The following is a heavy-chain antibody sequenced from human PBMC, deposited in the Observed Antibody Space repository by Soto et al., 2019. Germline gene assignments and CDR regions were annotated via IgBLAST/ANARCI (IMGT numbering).Heavy chain of an antibody. J-gene: IGHJ4*02. CDR2: IIPIFGTA. CDR3: ARGVTTVTKGPFDY. V-gene: IGHV1-69*12. D-gene: IGHD4-17*01. CDR1: GGTFSSYA. Sequence: QVQLVQSGAEVKKPGSSVKVSCKASGGTFSSYAISWVRQAPGQGLEWMGGIIPIFGTANYAQKFQGRVTXXAXEXXSTAYMELSSLRSEDTAVYYCARGVTTVTKGPFDYWGQGTLVTVSS.